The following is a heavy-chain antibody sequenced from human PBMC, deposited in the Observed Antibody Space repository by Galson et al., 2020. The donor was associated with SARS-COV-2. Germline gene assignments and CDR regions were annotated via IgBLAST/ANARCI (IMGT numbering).Heavy chain of an antibody. D-gene: IGHD3-10*01. CDR3: ASGIYSNSLNY. J-gene: IGHJ4*01. CDR1: GLNSRDNW. CDR2: INRDGSTT. V-gene: IGHV3-74*01. Sequence: GGSLRLSCAASGLNSRDNWMFWVSQAPGKGLEWVSRINRDGSTTNYADSVKGRITISRDNAKTTLFLQINTLRPEDTAVYVCASGIYSNSLNYWGHGTLVTVSS.